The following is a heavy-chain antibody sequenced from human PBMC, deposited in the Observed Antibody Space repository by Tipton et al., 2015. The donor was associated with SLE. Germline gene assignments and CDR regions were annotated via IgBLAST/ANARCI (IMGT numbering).Heavy chain of an antibody. V-gene: IGHV4-61*02. Sequence: TLSLTCTVSGGSISSGSYYWSWIRQPAGKGLEWIGRIYTSGSTNYNPSLKSRVTISVDTSKNQFSLKLSSVTAADTAVYYCARVGAGDAFDIWGQGTMVTVSS. J-gene: IGHJ3*02. D-gene: IGHD1-26*01. CDR1: GGSISSGSYY. CDR2: IYTSGST. CDR3: ARVGAGDAFDI.